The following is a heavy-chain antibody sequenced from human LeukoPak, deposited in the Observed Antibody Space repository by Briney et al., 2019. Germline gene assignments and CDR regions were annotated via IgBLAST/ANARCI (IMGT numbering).Heavy chain of an antibody. CDR2: INRSRST. V-gene: IGHV4-34*01. CDR3: ARGGYIVVVPAAITLYNWFDP. D-gene: IGHD2-2*02. CDR1: GGSYSGCY. Sequence: PSETLSLTCAVYGGSYSGCYWSWIREPTGKGLEWNGEINRSRSTNYSPSLKSRVTIPVDTSKNHFSLKLSSVTAADTAVYYCARGGYIVVVPAAITLYNWFDPWGQGTLVTVSS. J-gene: IGHJ5*02.